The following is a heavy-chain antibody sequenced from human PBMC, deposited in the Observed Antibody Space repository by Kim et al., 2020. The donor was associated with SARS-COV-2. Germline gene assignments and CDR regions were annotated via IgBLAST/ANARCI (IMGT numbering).Heavy chain of an antibody. D-gene: IGHD6-13*01. CDR2: IWYDGSNK. CDR1: GFTFSSYG. V-gene: IGHV3-33*01. Sequence: GGSLRLSCAASGFTFSSYGMHWVRQAPGKGLEWVAVIWYDGSNKYYADSVKGRFTISRDNSKNTLYLQMNSLRAEDTAVYYCARDQNSSSYWGSYYYYYYYMDVWGKGTTVTVSS. J-gene: IGHJ6*03. CDR3: ARDQNSSSYWGSYYYYYYYMDV.